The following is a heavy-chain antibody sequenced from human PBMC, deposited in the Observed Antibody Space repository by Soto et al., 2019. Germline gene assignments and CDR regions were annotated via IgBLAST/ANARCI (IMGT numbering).Heavy chain of an antibody. CDR2: INPSNGGA. J-gene: IGHJ3*02. CDR3: ARDRGSGYYSGAFDI. Sequence: ASVKVSCKASGYTFTTYYIHLVRQAPGQGLEWMGIINPSNGGANYAQKFQGRVTMTRDTSTSTVYMELSSLRSEDTAVYYCARDRGSGYYSGAFDIWGQGTMVTVSS. CDR1: GYTFTTYY. V-gene: IGHV1-46*03. D-gene: IGHD3-22*01.